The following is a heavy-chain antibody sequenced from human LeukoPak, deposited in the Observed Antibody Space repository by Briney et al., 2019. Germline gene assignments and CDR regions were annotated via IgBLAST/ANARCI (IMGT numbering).Heavy chain of an antibody. Sequence: GGSRRLSCGASGFTVSSYGVDWVGQPPVKELEWLAVISYDGSNKEYGDSVKGRFTISRDNSKNTLYLQMNSLRAEDTAVYYCAKDSRSTAVTDYDYHGMDVWGQGTTVTVSS. J-gene: IGHJ6*02. CDR3: AKDSRSTAVTDYDYHGMDV. CDR1: GFTVSSYG. CDR2: ISYDGSNK. D-gene: IGHD6-19*01. V-gene: IGHV3-30*18.